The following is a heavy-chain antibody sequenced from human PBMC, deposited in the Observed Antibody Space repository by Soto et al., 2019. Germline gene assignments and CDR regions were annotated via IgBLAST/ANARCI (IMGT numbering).Heavy chain of an antibody. J-gene: IGHJ4*02. CDR3: ARDPGLSPFDY. CDR1: GFTFRSYA. Sequence: QVQLVESGEGVVQPGRSLRLSCAASGFTFRSYAMHWVRQAPGKGLERVAIIWDDGSNKYYADSVKGRFTISRDQSKNTVYLQMNSLRAEDTAVYYCARDPGLSPFDYWGQGTQVTVSS. CDR2: IWDDGSNK. V-gene: IGHV3-33*01.